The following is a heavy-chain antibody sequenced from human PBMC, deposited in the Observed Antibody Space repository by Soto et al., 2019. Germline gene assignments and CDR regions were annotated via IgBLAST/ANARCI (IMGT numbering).Heavy chain of an antibody. J-gene: IGHJ6*02. CDR2: IRGFSPYT. CDR3: ARDRGYDAHDYYYNAMDV. CDR1: GFTFRTYT. D-gene: IGHD2-15*01. Sequence: GGSLRPSCISSGFTFRTYTMNWVRQAPGKGLEWVSGIRGFSPYTFYAESVKGRFTISRDNAKNSLYLQMNSLRAEDTAVYYCARDRGYDAHDYYYNAMDVWGRGTTVTVSS. V-gene: IGHV3-21*01.